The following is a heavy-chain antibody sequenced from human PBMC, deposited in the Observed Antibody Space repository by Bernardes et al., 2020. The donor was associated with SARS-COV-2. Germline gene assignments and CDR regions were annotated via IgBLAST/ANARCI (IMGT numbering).Heavy chain of an antibody. CDR2: IKTDGSTT. D-gene: IGHD2-15*01. CDR3: TRGGCGGGSCSRYGIDV. J-gene: IGHJ6*02. CDR1: GFTFSNYW. Sequence: GGSLRLSCAASGFTFSNYWMHWVRQAPGKGLVWVSRIKTDGSTTNYADSVQGRFTISRDNAKNTVYLQMNSLRAEDTAVYYCTRGGCGGGSCSRYGIDVWGQGTTVTVSS. V-gene: IGHV3-74*01.